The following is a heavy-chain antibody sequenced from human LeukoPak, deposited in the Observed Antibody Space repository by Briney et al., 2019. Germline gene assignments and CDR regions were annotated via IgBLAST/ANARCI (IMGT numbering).Heavy chain of an antibody. CDR2: VSYSGTT. CDR1: GGSISSSSFF. D-gene: IGHD2-2*01. V-gene: IGHV4-39*01. Sequence: SETLSLTCTVPGGSISSSSFFWAWIRQPPGKGLESIGTVSYSGTTYYSPSLKSRVTISVDTSKNQFSLRLTSVTAADTALYYCAKLTCSSTFCPLDYWGQGTLVTVSS. CDR3: AKLTCSSTFCPLDY. J-gene: IGHJ4*02.